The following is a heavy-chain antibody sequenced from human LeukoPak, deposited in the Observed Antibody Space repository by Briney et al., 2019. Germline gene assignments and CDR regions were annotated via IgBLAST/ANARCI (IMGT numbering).Heavy chain of an antibody. CDR3: ASETYYYDSSGYQNAFDI. J-gene: IGHJ3*02. D-gene: IGHD3-22*01. CDR2: IYSGGST. Sequence: ETLSLTCAVYGGSFSGYYWSWVRQAPGKGLEWVSVIYSGGSTYYADSVKGRFTISRDNSKNTLYLQMNSLRAEDTAVYYCASETYYYDSSGYQNAFDIWGQGTMVTVSS. CDR1: GGSFSGYY. V-gene: IGHV3-53*01.